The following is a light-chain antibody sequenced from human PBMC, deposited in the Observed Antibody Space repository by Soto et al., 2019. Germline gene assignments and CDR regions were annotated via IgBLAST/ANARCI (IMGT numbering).Light chain of an antibody. CDR2: GAS. CDR3: QQYGSSLLT. CDR1: QSVSSEK. J-gene: IGKJ4*01. Sequence: ETALTQSPGTLSLSPGERASLSCRASQSVSSEKLAWYQQKPGQAPRLLIFGASGRATGIPERFSGSGSGTDFSLTISRLEPEDSAVYYCQQYGSSLLTFGGGTKVDSK. V-gene: IGKV3-20*01.